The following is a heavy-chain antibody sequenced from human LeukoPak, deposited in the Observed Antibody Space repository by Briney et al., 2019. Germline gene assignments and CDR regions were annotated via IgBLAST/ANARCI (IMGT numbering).Heavy chain of an antibody. J-gene: IGHJ4*02. CDR2: ISSSGSTI. Sequence: GRCLRLSCAASGFTFSIYEMNWVRQAPRKGLEWVSYISSSGSTIYYADSVKGRFTISRDNAKNSLYLQMSSLRAEDTAVYYCARVQTMVDYYFDYWGQGTLVTVSS. CDR3: ARVQTMVDYYFDY. V-gene: IGHV3-48*03. D-gene: IGHD4/OR15-4a*01. CDR1: GFTFSIYE.